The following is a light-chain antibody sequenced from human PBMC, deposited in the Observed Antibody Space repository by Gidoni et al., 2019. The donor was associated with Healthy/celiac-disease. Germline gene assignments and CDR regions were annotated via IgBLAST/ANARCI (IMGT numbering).Light chain of an antibody. CDR2: DAS. V-gene: IGKV3-11*01. CDR3: QQRSNWPL. Sequence: EIVLTQSPATLSLSPGERATLPCRASQRVSSYLAWYQQKPGQATRLLIYDASNRAPGIPARFSGSGSGTDFTLTISSLEPEDFAVYYCQQRSNWPLFGPGTKVDIK. J-gene: IGKJ3*01. CDR1: QRVSSY.